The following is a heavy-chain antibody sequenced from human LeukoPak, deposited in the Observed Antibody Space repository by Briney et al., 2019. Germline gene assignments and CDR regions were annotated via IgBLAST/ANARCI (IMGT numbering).Heavy chain of an antibody. Sequence: GASVKVSCKASGYTFIDYYMHWVRQAPGQGLEWMGWINPNSGGTNYAQKFQGRVTMTRDTSISTAYMQLSRLRSDDTAVYYCAREGGVYDILTGYSSTQSFDIWGQGTMVTVSS. CDR1: GYTFIDYY. CDR2: INPNSGGT. J-gene: IGHJ3*02. CDR3: AREGGVYDILTGYSSTQSFDI. D-gene: IGHD3-9*01. V-gene: IGHV1-2*02.